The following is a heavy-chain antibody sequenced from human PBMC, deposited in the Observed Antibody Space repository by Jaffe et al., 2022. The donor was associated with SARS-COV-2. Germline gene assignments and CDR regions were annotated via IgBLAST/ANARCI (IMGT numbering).Heavy chain of an antibody. J-gene: IGHJ2*01. V-gene: IGHV1-2*02. D-gene: IGHD4-4*01. CDR1: GYTFNAYE. CDR2: INPNSGGT. CDR3: ARAWDYNKWGEYYDL. Sequence: QVQLVQSGAEVKKPGASVKVSCQASGYTFNAYEMHWVRQAPGQGPEWMGWINPNSGGTNYAQKFRGRVTLTTDTSISTAYMELSGLRSDDTAVYYCARAWDYNKWGEYYDLWGRGTLVTVSS.